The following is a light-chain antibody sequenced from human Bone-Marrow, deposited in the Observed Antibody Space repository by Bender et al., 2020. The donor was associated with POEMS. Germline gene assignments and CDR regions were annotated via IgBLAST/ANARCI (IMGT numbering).Light chain of an antibody. CDR1: NTDFGSYNR. CDR2: DVN. CDR3: SSKTSSSIV. Sequence: QSALTQPASVSGSPGQSITISCTETNTDFGSYNRVSWYQQHPGKGPKLMIYDVNTRPSGISNRFSGSKSGNTASLTISGLQAEDEADYYCSSKTSSSIVFGGGTSLTVL. V-gene: IGLV2-14*02. J-gene: IGLJ3*02.